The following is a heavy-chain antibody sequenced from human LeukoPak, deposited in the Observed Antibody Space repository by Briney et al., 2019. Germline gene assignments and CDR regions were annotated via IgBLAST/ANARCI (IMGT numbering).Heavy chain of an antibody. CDR3: AREAAGAAAGTSDY. J-gene: IGHJ4*02. D-gene: IGHD6-13*01. CDR2: IDPNSGAT. CDR1: GYTFTGYY. V-gene: IGHV1-2*02. Sequence: ASVKVSCKTSGYTFTGYYIHLLRQAPGQGLEWMAWIDPNSGATNYAHKFQGRVTMTRDTSISTAYMELSRLRSDDTAVYYCAREAAGAAAGTSDYWGQGTLVTVSS.